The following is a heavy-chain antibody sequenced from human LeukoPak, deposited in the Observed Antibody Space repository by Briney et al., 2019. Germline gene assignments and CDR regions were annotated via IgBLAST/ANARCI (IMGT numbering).Heavy chain of an antibody. CDR1: GYTFTSYY. J-gene: IGHJ5*02. CDR3: ARDQAYYYDSSGYYTPGIWFDP. CDR2: INPNSGGT. V-gene: IGHV1-2*02. D-gene: IGHD3-22*01. Sequence: ASVKVSCKASGYTFTSYYMHWVRQAPGQGLEWMGWINPNSGGTNYAQKFQGRVTMTRDTSISTAYMELSRLRSDDTAVYYCARDQAYYYDSSGYYTPGIWFDPWGQGTLVTVSS.